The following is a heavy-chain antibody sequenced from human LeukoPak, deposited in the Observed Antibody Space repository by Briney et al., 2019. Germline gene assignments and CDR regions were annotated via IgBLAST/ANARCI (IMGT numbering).Heavy chain of an antibody. Sequence: GGSLRLSCAASGFAFSINGMHWVRQAPGKGLEWVAIISYDGSSKYYADSVKGRFTISRDNSKNTLYLQMNSLRAEDTAVYYCARARFRGQEVYYFDYWGQGTLVTVSS. CDR1: GFAFSING. CDR2: ISYDGSSK. D-gene: IGHD3-10*01. J-gene: IGHJ4*02. V-gene: IGHV3-30*03. CDR3: ARARFRGQEVYYFDY.